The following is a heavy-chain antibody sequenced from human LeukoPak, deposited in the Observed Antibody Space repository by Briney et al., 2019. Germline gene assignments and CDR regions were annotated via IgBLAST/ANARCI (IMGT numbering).Heavy chain of an antibody. CDR3: ARDSYGNFDY. Sequence: SETLSLTCTVSGGSISSYYWSWIRQPPGKGLEWIGYIYYSGSTNYNPSLKSRVTISVDTSKNQFSLKLSSVTAADTAVYYCARDSYGNFDYWGQGTLVTVPS. CDR2: IYYSGST. V-gene: IGHV4-59*01. D-gene: IGHD4-17*01. CDR1: GGSISSYY. J-gene: IGHJ4*02.